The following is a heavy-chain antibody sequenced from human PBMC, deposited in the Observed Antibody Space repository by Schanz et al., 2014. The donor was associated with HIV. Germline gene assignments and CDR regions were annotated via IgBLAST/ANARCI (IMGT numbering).Heavy chain of an antibody. CDR2: ISYDGSNK. J-gene: IGHJ6*02. V-gene: IGHV3-30*03. D-gene: IGHD3-16*01. CDR3: ARVANWDYYGMDV. CDR1: GFTFSSDG. Sequence: QVQLVESGGGVVQPGRSLRLSCAASGFTFSSDGMHWVRQAPGKGLEWVAFISYDGSNKYYADSVKGRFTISRDNSKNTLFLQMNSLRGEDMAVYYCARVANWDYYGMDVWGRGTTVTVSS.